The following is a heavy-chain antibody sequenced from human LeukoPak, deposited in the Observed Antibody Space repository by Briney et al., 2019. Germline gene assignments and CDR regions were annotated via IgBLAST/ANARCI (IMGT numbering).Heavy chain of an antibody. CDR3: ARDGGMIVVPTDLDY. CDR2: ISYDGSNK. CDR1: GFTFSSYA. V-gene: IGHV3-30-3*01. Sequence: GRSLRLSCAASGFTFSSYAMHWVRQAPGKGLEWVAVISYDGSNKYYADSVKGRFTISRDNSKNTLYLQMNSLRAEDTAVYYCARDGGMIVVPTDLDYWGQGTLVTVSS. J-gene: IGHJ4*02. D-gene: IGHD3-22*01.